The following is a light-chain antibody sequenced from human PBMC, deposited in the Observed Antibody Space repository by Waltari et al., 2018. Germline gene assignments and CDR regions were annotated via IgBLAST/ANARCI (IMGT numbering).Light chain of an antibody. CDR2: GNI. Sequence: QSVLTQPPSVSGAPGQRVTISCAGTSSNIGPGYVVNWYQQLPGAAPKLLIYGNINRPSGVPDRFSGSKSGTSASLAITGLQADDEADYYCQSYDSSLDVVFGGGTKLTVL. CDR3: QSYDSSLDVV. CDR1: SSNIGPGYV. J-gene: IGLJ2*01. V-gene: IGLV1-40*01.